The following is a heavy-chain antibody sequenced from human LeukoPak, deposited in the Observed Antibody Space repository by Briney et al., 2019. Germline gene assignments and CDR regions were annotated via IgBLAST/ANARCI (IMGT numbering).Heavy chain of an antibody. D-gene: IGHD2-15*01. J-gene: IGHJ4*02. Sequence: ASVKVSCKATGTTLSNYGITWVRQAPGRGLEWMGWISAYNGNTNYAQKFQGRATMTTDTSTSTAYMELRSLGSDDTALYYCARDCSGGTCYLDYWGQGTLVTVSS. CDR1: GTTLSNYG. V-gene: IGHV1-18*01. CDR2: ISAYNGNT. CDR3: ARDCSGGTCYLDY.